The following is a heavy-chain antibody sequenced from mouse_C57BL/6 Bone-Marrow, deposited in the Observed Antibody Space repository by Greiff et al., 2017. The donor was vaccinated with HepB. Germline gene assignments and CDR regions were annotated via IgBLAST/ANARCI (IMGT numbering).Heavy chain of an antibody. CDR2: INPSSGYT. CDR1: GYTFTSYW. Sequence: QVQLQQSGAELAKPGASVKLSCKASGYTFTSYWMHWVKQRPGQGLEWIGYINPSSGYTKYNQKFKDKATLTADKSSSTAYMQLSSLTYEDSAFYYCARLYYLWYFDVWGTGTTVTVSS. D-gene: IGHD1-1*01. V-gene: IGHV1-7*01. J-gene: IGHJ1*03. CDR3: ARLYYLWYFDV.